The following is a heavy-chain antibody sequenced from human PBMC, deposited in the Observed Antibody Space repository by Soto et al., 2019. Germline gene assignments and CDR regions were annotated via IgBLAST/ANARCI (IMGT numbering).Heavy chain of an antibody. Sequence: VASVKVSCKASGGTFSSYAISWVRQAPGQGLGWMGGIIPIFGTANYAQKFQGRVTITADESTSTAYMELSSLRSEDTAVYYCASRIAARPLTGNWFDPWGQGTLVTVSS. V-gene: IGHV1-69*13. J-gene: IGHJ5*02. CDR3: ASRIAARPLTGNWFDP. D-gene: IGHD6-6*01. CDR1: GGTFSSYA. CDR2: IIPIFGTA.